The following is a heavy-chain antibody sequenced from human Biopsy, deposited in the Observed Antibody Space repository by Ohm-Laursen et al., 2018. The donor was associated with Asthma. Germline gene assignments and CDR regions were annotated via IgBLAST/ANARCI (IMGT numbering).Heavy chain of an antibody. CDR2: ISWNSGNI. V-gene: IGHV3-9*01. Sequence: SLRLSCTASGFMFRSFGMHWVRQAPGKGLEWVSSISWNSGNIDYAVSVKGRFTISRDNAKHTVYLQMNNLRAEDTAVYYCASELGIGYWGQGILVIVSS. CDR3: ASELGIGY. CDR1: GFMFRSFG. J-gene: IGHJ4*02. D-gene: IGHD7-27*01.